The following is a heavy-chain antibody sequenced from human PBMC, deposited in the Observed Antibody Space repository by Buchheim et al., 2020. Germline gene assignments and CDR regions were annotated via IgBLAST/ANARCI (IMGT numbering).Heavy chain of an antibody. CDR1: GGSISSGSYY. V-gene: IGHV4-61*02. D-gene: IGHD5-18*01. CDR2: IYTAGSS. Sequence: QVQLQESGPGLVKPSQTLSLTCTVSGGSISSGSYYWSWIRRPAGKGLEWIGLIYTAGSSNYNPSLKSRVTISVNTSNNQFFLKLSSVTAADTAIYYCARSWVDTAMVKPPFDYWGQGTL. CDR3: ARSWVDTAMVKPPFDY. J-gene: IGHJ4*02.